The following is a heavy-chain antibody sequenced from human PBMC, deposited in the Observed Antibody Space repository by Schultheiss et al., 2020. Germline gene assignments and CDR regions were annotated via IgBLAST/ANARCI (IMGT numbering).Heavy chain of an antibody. CDR1: GGSFSDYY. CDR2: IYTSGST. V-gene: IGHV4-59*10. D-gene: IGHD4-11*01. J-gene: IGHJ4*02. Sequence: SETLSLTCAVYGGSFSDYYWSWIRQPPGKGLEWIGRIYTSGSTNYNPSLKSRVTISVDTSKNQFSLKLSSVTAADTAVYYCARGYSNFALIFGYWGQGALVIV. CDR3: ARGYSNFALIFGY.